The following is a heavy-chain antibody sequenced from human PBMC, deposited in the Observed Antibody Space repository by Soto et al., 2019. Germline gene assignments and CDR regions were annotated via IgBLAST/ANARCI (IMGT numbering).Heavy chain of an antibody. CDR3: ARDWYYDILTGYSYYFDY. CDR2: ISSSSSYI. D-gene: IGHD3-9*01. V-gene: IGHV3-21*01. Sequence: GGSLRLSCAASGFTFSSYSMNWVRQAPGKGLEWVSSISSSSSYIYYADSVKGRFTISRDNAKNSLYLQMNSLRAEDTAVYYCARDWYYDILTGYSYYFDYWGQGTLVTVSS. CDR1: GFTFSSYS. J-gene: IGHJ4*02.